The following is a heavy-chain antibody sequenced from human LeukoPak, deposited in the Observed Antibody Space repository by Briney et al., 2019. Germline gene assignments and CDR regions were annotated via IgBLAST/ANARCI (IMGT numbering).Heavy chain of an antibody. CDR1: GGSISSYY. CDR2: IYYSGST. J-gene: IGHJ3*02. V-gene: IGHV4-59*01. CDR3: ARANFYYDSSGLI. D-gene: IGHD3-22*01. Sequence: SETLSLTCTVSGGSISSYYWSWIRQPPGKGLEWIGYIYYSGSTNYNPSLKSRVTISVDTSKNQFSLKLSSVTAADTAVYYCARANFYYDSSGLIWGQGTMATVSS.